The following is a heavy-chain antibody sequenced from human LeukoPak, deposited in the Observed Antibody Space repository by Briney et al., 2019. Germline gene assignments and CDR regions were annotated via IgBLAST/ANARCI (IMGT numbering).Heavy chain of an antibody. Sequence: GGSLRLSCAASGFTFSSYSMNWVRQAPGKGLEWVSSISSSSSYIYYADSVRGRFTISRDNSKNTLYLQMDSLRAEDTAVYYCATPPTVTKNYWGQGTLVTVSS. D-gene: IGHD4-17*01. CDR2: ISSSSSYI. CDR1: GFTFSSYS. J-gene: IGHJ4*02. V-gene: IGHV3-21*04. CDR3: ATPPTVTKNY.